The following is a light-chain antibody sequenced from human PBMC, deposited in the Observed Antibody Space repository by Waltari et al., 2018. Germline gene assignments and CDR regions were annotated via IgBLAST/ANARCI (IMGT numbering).Light chain of an antibody. CDR2: EVN. CDR1: NNDIGSYNH. J-gene: IGLJ2*01. CDR3: TSYGGDNNIVI. Sequence: QSALTQPPSASGSPGQSVTISCIGTNNDIGSYNHVSWYQQHPGKAPKFIIFEVNKRPSGVPDRFSGSKSGNTASLTVSGLQAEDEADYYCTSYGGDNNIVIFGGRTKLTVL. V-gene: IGLV2-8*01.